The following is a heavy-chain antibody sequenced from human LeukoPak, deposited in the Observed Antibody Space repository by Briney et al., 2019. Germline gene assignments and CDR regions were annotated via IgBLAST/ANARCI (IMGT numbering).Heavy chain of an antibody. D-gene: IGHD3-22*01. CDR3: AIGGIYYDSSGWDI. V-gene: IGHV1-69*04. CDR1: GGTFSSYA. J-gene: IGHJ3*02. CDR2: IIPILGIA. Sequence: AASVKVSCKASGGTFSSYAISWVRQAPGQGLERMGRIIPILGIANYAQKFQGRVTITADKSTSTAYMELSSLRSEDTAVYYCAIGGIYYDSSGWDIWGQGTMVTVSS.